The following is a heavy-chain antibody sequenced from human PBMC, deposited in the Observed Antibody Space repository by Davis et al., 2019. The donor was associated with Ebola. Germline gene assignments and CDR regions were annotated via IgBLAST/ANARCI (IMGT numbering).Heavy chain of an antibody. CDR1: GGSFSGYY. D-gene: IGHD5-18*01. CDR3: ARGRRYSYGPPRY. V-gene: IGHV4-34*01. J-gene: IGHJ4*02. CDR2: INHRGST. Sequence: SETLSLTCAVSGGSFSGYYWSWIRQPPAKGLEWIGEINHRGSTNYNPSLKSRVTISVDTSKNQFYLKLSSVTATDTAVYYCARGRRYSYGPPRYWGQGTLVTVSS.